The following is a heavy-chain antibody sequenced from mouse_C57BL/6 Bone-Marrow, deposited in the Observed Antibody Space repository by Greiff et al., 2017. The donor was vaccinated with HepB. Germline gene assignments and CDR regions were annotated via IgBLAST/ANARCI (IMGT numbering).Heavy chain of an antibody. CDR3: TTVPSFAY. D-gene: IGHD2-14*01. J-gene: IGHJ3*01. Sequence: VQLKQSGAELVRPGASVKLSCTASGFNIKDDYMHWVKQRPEQGLEWIGWIDPENGDTEYASKFQGKATITADTSANTAYLQLSSLTSEDTAVYYCTTVPSFAYWGQGTLVTVSA. V-gene: IGHV14-4*01. CDR1: GFNIKDDY. CDR2: IDPENGDT.